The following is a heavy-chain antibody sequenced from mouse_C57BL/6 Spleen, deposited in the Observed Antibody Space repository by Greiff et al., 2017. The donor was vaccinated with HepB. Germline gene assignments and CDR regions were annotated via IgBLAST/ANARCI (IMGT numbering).Heavy chain of an antibody. J-gene: IGHJ2*01. CDR3: ARRYGSSYDYFDY. CDR1: GYTFPSYW. CDR2: IDPSDIET. Sequence: VQLQQPGAELVRPGSSVKLSCKASGYTFPSYWMHWVRQSPIQGLEWIGTIDPSDIETPSNQKFKDKATLTVAKSSRTAYMQLSSLTSEDSAVYYCARRYGSSYDYFDYWGQGTTLTVSS. V-gene: IGHV1-52*01. D-gene: IGHD1-1*01.